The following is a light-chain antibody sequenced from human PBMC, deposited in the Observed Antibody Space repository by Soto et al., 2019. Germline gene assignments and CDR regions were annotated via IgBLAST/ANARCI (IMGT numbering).Light chain of an antibody. J-gene: IGKJ1*01. CDR2: GAS. V-gene: IGKV3-15*01. CDR1: QSVSSN. Sequence: EIVLTQSPGTLSLSQGERATLSCLARQSVSSNVAWYQQKPGQAPRLLIYGASTRATGIPARFSGSGSGTEFTLTISSLQSEDFAVYYCQQYNNWPRTFGQGTKVDIK. CDR3: QQYNNWPRT.